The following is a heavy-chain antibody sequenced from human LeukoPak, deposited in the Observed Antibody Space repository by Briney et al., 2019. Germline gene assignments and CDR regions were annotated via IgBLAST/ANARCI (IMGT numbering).Heavy chain of an antibody. V-gene: IGHV4-30-4*07. CDR3: ARSGHSSSSDFDY. CDR2: IYYSGST. Sequence: PSETLSLTCAVSGGSISRGGYSGSWIRQPPGKGREWIGYIYYSGSTCYNPSLKSRVTISVDTSKNQFSLKLSSVTAADTAVYYCARSGHSSSSDFDYWGQGTLVTVSS. CDR1: GGSISRGGYS. J-gene: IGHJ4*02. D-gene: IGHD6-6*01.